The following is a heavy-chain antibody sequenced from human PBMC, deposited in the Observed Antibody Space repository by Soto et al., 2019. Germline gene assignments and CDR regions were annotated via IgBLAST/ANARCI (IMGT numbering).Heavy chain of an antibody. V-gene: IGHV1-18*04. CDR3: AKDPITATGYNWFDH. CDR1: GYSFTTNG. J-gene: IGHJ5*02. D-gene: IGHD6-13*01. Sequence: VKVSCKASGYSFTTNGITWVRQAPGQWLEWMGWISAYKLNIKYAHKFQGRVSMTTDTSTSTAYMELRSLSSDDTAVYFCAKDPITATGYNWFDHWGKETLVTVSS. CDR2: ISAYKLNI.